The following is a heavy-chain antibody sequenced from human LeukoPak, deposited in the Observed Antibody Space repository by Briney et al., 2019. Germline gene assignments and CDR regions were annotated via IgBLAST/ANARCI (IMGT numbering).Heavy chain of an antibody. CDR2: ISSSGSTI. V-gene: IGHV3-48*03. D-gene: IGHD5-18*01. J-gene: IGHJ6*02. CDR3: ARDDTAMVYYYYGMDV. Sequence: GGSLRLSCAASGFTFSSYEMNGVRQAPGKGLEWVSYISSSGSTIYYADSVKGRFTISRDNARNSLYLQMSSLRAEDTAVYYCARDDTAMVYYYYGMDVWGQGTTVTVSS. CDR1: GFTFSSYE.